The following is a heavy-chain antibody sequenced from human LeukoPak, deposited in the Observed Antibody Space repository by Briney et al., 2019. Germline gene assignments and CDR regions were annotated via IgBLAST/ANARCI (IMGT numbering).Heavy chain of an antibody. CDR3: ARDFSSSSTVYYYYYMDV. J-gene: IGHJ6*03. Sequence: PSETLSLTCTVSGGSISSRPYYWGWVRQPPGKGLEWIGTISYSGTTYYNPSLKSRVTISLDTSKNQSSLKLSSVTAADTAIYYCARDFSSSSTVYYYYYMDVWGKGTTVTVSS. CDR2: ISYSGTT. V-gene: IGHV4-39*07. CDR1: GGSISSRPYY. D-gene: IGHD6-6*01.